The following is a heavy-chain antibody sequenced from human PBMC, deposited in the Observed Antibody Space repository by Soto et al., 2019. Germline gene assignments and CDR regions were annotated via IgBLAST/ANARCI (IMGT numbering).Heavy chain of an antibody. CDR1: GFTFSSYA. V-gene: IGHV3-30-3*01. CDR2: ISYDGSNK. Sequence: HPGGSLRLSCAASGFTFSSYAMHWVRQAPGKGLEWVAVISYDGSNKYYADSVKGRFTISRDNSKNTLYLQMNSLRAEDTAVYYCARDFRGMDVWGQGTTVTVSS. J-gene: IGHJ6*02. CDR3: ARDFRGMDV.